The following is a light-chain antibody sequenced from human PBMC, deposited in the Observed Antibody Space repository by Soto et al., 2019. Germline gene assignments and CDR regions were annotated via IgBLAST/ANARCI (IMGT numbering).Light chain of an antibody. CDR1: QSISTY. V-gene: IGKV1-39*01. CDR2: TAS. Sequence: DIQMTQSPSSLSASVGDRVTITCRASQSISTYVNWYQQKPGKAPNLLIYTASSLESGVPSRFSGGGSGTDFPLTITSLQPDDFATYFCQQSYSRPRTFGQGTKVEIK. J-gene: IGKJ1*01. CDR3: QQSYSRPRT.